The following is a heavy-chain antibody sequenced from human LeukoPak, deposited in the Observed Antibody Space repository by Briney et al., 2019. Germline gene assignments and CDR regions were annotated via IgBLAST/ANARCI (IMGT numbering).Heavy chain of an antibody. CDR1: GFTFSSYS. D-gene: IGHD2-2*02. J-gene: IGHJ4*02. CDR2: ISSSSSYI. Sequence: GGSVRLSCAASGFTFSSYSMNWVRQAPGKGLEWVSSISSSSSYIYYADSVKGRFTISRDNAKNSLYLQMNSLRAEDTAVYYCARDRNTKNIVVVPAAIWGQGTLVTVSA. CDR3: ARDRNTKNIVVVPAAI. V-gene: IGHV3-21*01.